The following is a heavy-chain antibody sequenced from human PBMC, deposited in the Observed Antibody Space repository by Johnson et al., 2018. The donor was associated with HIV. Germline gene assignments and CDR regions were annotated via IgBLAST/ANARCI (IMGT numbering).Heavy chain of an antibody. V-gene: IGHV3-20*04. D-gene: IGHD2-2*01. CDR2: INWNGGST. CDR1: GFTFDDYG. CDR3: ARDTASSSTLDAFDI. Sequence: VQLVESGGGVVQPGTSLRLSCAASGFTFDDYGMSWVRQAPGKGLEWVSGINWNGGSTGYSDSVKGRFTIPRDNAKNSLYLQMNSLRAEDTAVYYCARDTASSSTLDAFDIWGQGTMVIVSS. J-gene: IGHJ3*02.